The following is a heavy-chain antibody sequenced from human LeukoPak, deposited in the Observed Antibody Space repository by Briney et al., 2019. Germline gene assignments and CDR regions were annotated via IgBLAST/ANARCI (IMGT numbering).Heavy chain of an antibody. D-gene: IGHD6-13*01. CDR2: ISGSGGST. V-gene: IGHV3-23*01. Sequence: GGSLRLSCAASGFTFNNYAMSWVRQAPGKGLEWVSAISGSGGSTYYADSVKGRFTISRDNPKNTVYLQMNSLRAEDTAVYYCAIGVYSSSWYGHNNNWFDPWGQGTLVTVSS. CDR3: AIGVYSSSWYGHNNNWFDP. J-gene: IGHJ5*02. CDR1: GFTFNNYA.